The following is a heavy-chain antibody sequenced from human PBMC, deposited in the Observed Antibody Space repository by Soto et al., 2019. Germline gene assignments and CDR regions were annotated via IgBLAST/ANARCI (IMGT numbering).Heavy chain of an antibody. Sequence: EMQLVESGGGLVQPGESLRLSCAASGFTFSAYSMNWVRQAPGKGLEWISYITGSSATTYYADSVKGRFTISRDNAKNSLYLQMNSLRDEDTAIYFCARDNGMAGSFDPWGQGTLVTVSS. CDR1: GFTFSAYS. CDR3: ARDNGMAGSFDP. J-gene: IGHJ5*02. CDR2: ITGSSATT. D-gene: IGHD2-8*01. V-gene: IGHV3-48*02.